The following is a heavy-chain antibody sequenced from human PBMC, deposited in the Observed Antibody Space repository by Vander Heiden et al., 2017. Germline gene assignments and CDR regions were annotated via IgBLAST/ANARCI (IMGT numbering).Heavy chain of an antibody. J-gene: IGHJ6*02. CDR2: MNPNSGNT. CDR3: ARGRNYDFWSGFLYYYGMDV. CDR1: GYTFTSYD. V-gene: IGHV1-8*01. D-gene: IGHD3-3*01. Sequence: QVQLVKSGAEVKKPGASVKVSCKASGYTFTSYDINWVRQATGQGLEWMGWMNPNSGNTGYAQKFQGRVTMTRNTSISTAYMELSSLRSEDTAVYYCARGRNYDFWSGFLYYYGMDVWGQGTTVTVSS.